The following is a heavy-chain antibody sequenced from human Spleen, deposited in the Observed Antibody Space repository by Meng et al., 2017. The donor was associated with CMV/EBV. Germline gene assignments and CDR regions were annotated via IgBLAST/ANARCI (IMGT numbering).Heavy chain of an antibody. D-gene: IGHD7-27*01. J-gene: IGHJ4*02. CDR1: GYTFTAHY. CDR2: IHPHRGDT. CDR3: ARDNNWGPDY. Sequence: SCKASGYTFTAHYFHWVRQAPGQGLEWMGWIHPHRGDTNYAQQFQGRVTLTRDTSINTGYVELTRLTSDDTAVYYCARDNNWGPDYWGQGTLVTVSS. V-gene: IGHV1-2*02.